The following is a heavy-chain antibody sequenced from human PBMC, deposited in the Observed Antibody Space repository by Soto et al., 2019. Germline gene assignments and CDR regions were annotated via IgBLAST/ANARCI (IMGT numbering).Heavy chain of an antibody. D-gene: IGHD2-8*01. V-gene: IGHV4-30-2*01. J-gene: IGHJ5*02. CDR3: ARVLDAPNWFDP. Sequence: SLTCTVSDGNIISGCYSRSRKKQPPGKGLEWIGYIYHSGSTHYNPSLKSRVTISVDTSKNQFSLKLSSVTAADTAVYYCARVLDAPNWFDPWGQGTLVTVSS. CDR2: IYHSGST. CDR1: DGNIISGCYS.